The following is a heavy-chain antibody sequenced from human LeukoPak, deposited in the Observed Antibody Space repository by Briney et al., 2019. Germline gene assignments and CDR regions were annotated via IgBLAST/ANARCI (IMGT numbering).Heavy chain of an antibody. V-gene: IGHV3-33*01. D-gene: IGHD1-26*01. J-gene: IGHJ3*02. CDR2: IWYDGSNK. CDR1: GFTFSSYG. Sequence: PGRSLRLSCAASGFTFSSYGMHRVRQAPGKGLEWVAVIWYDGSNKYYADSVKGRFTISRDNSKNTLYLQMNSLRAEDTAVYYCARDGGRELTGAFDIWGQGTMVTVSS. CDR3: ARDGGRELTGAFDI.